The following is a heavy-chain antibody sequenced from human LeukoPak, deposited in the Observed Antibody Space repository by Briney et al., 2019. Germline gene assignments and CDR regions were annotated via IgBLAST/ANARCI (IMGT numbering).Heavy chain of an antibody. D-gene: IGHD7-27*01. CDR1: GSSISSSSYY. CDR3: ARRPRWGYFDY. Sequence: SETLSLTCTVSGSSISSSSYYWGWIRQPPGKGLEWIGSIYYSGSTYYNPSLKSRVTISVDTSKNQFSLKLSSVTAADTAAYYCARRPRWGYFDYWGQGTLVTVSS. V-gene: IGHV4-39*01. CDR2: IYYSGST. J-gene: IGHJ4*02.